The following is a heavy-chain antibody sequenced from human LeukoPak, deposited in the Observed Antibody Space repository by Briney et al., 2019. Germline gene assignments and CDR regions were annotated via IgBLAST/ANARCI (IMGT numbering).Heavy chain of an antibody. Sequence: ASVKVSCKASGYTFIGYYIHWVRQAPGQGLEWMGRVNPNSGGTNYAQKFEGRVTMTRDTSISTAYMELSRLRSDDTAVYYCARSQMDYYGMDVWGQGTTVTVSS. CDR3: ARSQMDYYGMDV. CDR1: GYTFIGYY. D-gene: IGHD2-8*01. CDR2: VNPNSGGT. J-gene: IGHJ6*02. V-gene: IGHV1-2*06.